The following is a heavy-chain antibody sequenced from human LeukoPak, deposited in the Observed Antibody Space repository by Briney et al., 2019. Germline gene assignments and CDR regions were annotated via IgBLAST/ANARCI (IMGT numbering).Heavy chain of an antibody. CDR3: ARVSGQFYFYYYMGV. CDR2: IYYSGST. CDR1: GGSISSSSYY. Sequence: SETLSLTCTVSGGSISSSSYYWGWLRQPPGKGLEWIASIYYSGSTYYNPSLNSRVTISVDTSKNQFSLRLSSVTAADTAVYYCARVSGQFYFYYYMGVWGKGTTVSISS. V-gene: IGHV4-39*01. J-gene: IGHJ6*03. D-gene: IGHD6-19*01.